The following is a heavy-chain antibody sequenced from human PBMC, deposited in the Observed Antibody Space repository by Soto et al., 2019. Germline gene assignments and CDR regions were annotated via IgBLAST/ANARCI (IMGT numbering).Heavy chain of an antibody. J-gene: IGHJ6*02. CDR3: ARDGSGNYYYGMDV. V-gene: IGHV4-59*12. CDR1: GGSISNYY. Sequence: ETLSLTCTVSGGSISNYYWNWIRQPPGKGLQYIGYIYYSGSTYYNPSLKSRVTISVDTSKNQFSLKLSSVTAADTAVYYCARDGSGNYYYGMDVWGQGTTVTVSS. D-gene: IGHD1-1*01. CDR2: IYYSGST.